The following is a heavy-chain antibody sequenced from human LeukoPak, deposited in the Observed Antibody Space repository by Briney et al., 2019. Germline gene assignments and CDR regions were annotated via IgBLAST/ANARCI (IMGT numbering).Heavy chain of an antibody. D-gene: IGHD1-1*01. J-gene: IGHJ3*02. CDR3: AKGQYNYARPAFDI. V-gene: IGHV3-9*03. CDR1: GFTFDDYA. Sequence: PGRSLRLSCAASGFTFDDYAMHWVRQAPGKGLEWVSGISWNSDSIGYADSVKGRFTIPRDNAKNSLHLQMNSLRAEDMALYYCAKGQYNYARPAFDIWGQGTMVTVSS. CDR2: ISWNSDSI.